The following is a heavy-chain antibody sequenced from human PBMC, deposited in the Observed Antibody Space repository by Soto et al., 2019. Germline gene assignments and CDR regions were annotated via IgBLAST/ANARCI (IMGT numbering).Heavy chain of an antibody. CDR1: ENTFSTYS. V-gene: IGHV1-46*03. D-gene: IGHD6-13*01. J-gene: IGHJ3*02. CDR3: ARDLYSTSWYVRAFDM. CDR2: INPTTTTT. Sequence: QVHLVQSGAEVKKPGTSVKVSCKASENTFSTYSLHWVRQAPGQGLEWMGVINPTTTTTTDAQKFQGSVTMTRDTSTRTVFLELSSLRSGDTAVYFCARDLYSTSWYVRAFDMWGQGTMVTVSS.